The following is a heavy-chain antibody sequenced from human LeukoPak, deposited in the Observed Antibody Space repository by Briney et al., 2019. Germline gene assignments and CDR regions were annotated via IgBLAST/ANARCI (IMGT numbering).Heavy chain of an antibody. Sequence: GGSLRLSCAASGLTFNKAWMSWVRQAPGKGLEWVGHIKSKTDGGTTDYAAPVKGRFTISRDDSKNTQYLQMNSLKTEDTAVYYCTTYYYDSTSDFGYWGQGTLVTVSS. D-gene: IGHD3-22*01. CDR1: GLTFNKAW. CDR3: TTYYYDSTSDFGY. CDR2: IKSKTDGGTT. J-gene: IGHJ4*02. V-gene: IGHV3-15*01.